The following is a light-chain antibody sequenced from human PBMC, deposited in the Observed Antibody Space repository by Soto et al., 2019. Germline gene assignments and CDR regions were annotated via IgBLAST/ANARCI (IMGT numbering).Light chain of an antibody. CDR1: QDIRNY. Sequence: DVQVTQSPSSLSASVGDRVTITCQANQDIRNYLNWYQHKAGQAPQLLIYDASRLETGVPSRFSGSGSGTHFTLTIASLQPEDTATYYCQQYDTLPPGYTFGQGTKLQI. J-gene: IGKJ2*01. V-gene: IGKV1-33*01. CDR2: DAS. CDR3: QQYDTLPPGYT.